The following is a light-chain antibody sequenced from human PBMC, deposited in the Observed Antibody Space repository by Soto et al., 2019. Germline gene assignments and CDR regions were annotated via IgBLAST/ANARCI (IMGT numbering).Light chain of an antibody. CDR3: SSYSSSSTHVV. J-gene: IGLJ2*01. CDR2: DVT. V-gene: IGLV2-14*03. CDR1: SSDVGDFNY. Sequence: SALTQPASVSGSPGRSVTISCTGSSSDVGDFNYVSWYQHRPGRAPKLIIYDVTNRPSGISYRFSASKSGRTASLTISGLQAEDEADYYCSSYSSSSTHVVFGGGTKLTVL.